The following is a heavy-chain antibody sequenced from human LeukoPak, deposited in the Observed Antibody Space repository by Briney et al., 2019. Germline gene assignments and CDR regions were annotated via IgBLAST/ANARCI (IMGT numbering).Heavy chain of an antibody. CDR1: GFTVTSNY. Sequence: GGSLRLSCAASGFTVTSNYMSWVRQAPGTGLEWVSIIYSGGGAYYADSVKGRFTISRDNSRNTLFLQMNSLRAEDTAMYYCARVFRPNWFDPWGQGTLVTVSS. D-gene: IGHD3-10*02. CDR3: ARVFRPNWFDP. J-gene: IGHJ5*02. V-gene: IGHV3-66*01. CDR2: IYSGGGA.